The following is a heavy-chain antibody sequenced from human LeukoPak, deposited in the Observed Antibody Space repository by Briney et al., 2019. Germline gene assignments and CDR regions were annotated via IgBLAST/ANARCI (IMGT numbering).Heavy chain of an antibody. V-gene: IGHV3-48*01. CDR3: PQKGGTDH. J-gene: IGHJ4*02. CDR2: ISSSSRAI. Sequence: GGSLRLSCGASGFSFRRFGMNWVRQAPGKGLEWISYISSSSRAIYYADSVKGRFTISRDNAKNSLYLPMSSLRAQDTAAYYCPQKGGTDHWGRGTLVTVSS. CDR1: GFSFRRFG. D-gene: IGHD2-15*01.